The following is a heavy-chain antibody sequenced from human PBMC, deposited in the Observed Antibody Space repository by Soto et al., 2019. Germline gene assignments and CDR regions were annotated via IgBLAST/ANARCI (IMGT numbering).Heavy chain of an antibody. CDR2: INSDGSTT. V-gene: IGHV3-74*01. CDR1: GFTLSSYW. D-gene: IGHD5-12*01. CDR3: ARVSVGGYDSSY. Sequence: GGSLRLSCAASGFTLSSYWMHWVRQAPGKGLVWVSRINSDGSTTTYADSVKGRFTISRDIAKNTLYLQMNSLRAEDTAVYYCARVSVGGYDSSYWGQGTLGTVS. J-gene: IGHJ4*02.